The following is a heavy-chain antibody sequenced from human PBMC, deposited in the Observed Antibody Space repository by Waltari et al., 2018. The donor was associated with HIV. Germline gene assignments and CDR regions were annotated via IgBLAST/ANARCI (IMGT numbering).Heavy chain of an antibody. V-gene: IGHV4-30-4*01. D-gene: IGHD3-3*01. J-gene: IGHJ6*02. CDR1: GGSISSGTSF. CDR3: ARGGDLWSGFTV. Sequence: QVRLQESGPGLVKPSQTLSLTCTVSGGSISSGTSFWSWIRQPPGKGLEWIGYIYHSWDVYYTPSLKSLLTISMDTSNKQFSLRLSSVTAAGTAVYYCARGGDLWSGFTVWGQGTTVTISS. CDR2: IYHSWDV.